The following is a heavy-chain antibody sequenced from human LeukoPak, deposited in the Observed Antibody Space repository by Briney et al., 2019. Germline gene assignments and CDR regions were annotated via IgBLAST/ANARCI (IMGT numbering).Heavy chain of an antibody. CDR2: MSALNGNT. Sequence: AASVKVSCKASGYTFTNYGISWVRQAPGQGLEWMGWMSALNGNTNYQHKFQGRVTMTTDTSKNTAYMELRSLRSEDTAVYYCARGGKEVLLWFGELLSSYYYYYMDVWGKGTTVTISS. J-gene: IGHJ6*03. CDR1: GYTFTNYG. CDR3: ARGGKEVLLWFGELLSSYYYYYMDV. D-gene: IGHD3-10*01. V-gene: IGHV1-18*01.